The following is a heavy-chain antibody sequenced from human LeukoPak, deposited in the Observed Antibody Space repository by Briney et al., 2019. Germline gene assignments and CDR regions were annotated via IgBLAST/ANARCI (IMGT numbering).Heavy chain of an antibody. CDR1: GGSISSGGYY. D-gene: IGHD3-10*01. Sequence: PSQTLSLTCTVSGGSISSGGYYWSWIRQHPGKGLEWIGYIYYSGSTYYNPSLKSRVTISVDTSKNQFSLKLSSVTAADTAVYYCAREALLEKKAFDIWGQGTMVTVSS. CDR2: IYYSGST. CDR3: AREALLEKKAFDI. J-gene: IGHJ3*02. V-gene: IGHV4-31*03.